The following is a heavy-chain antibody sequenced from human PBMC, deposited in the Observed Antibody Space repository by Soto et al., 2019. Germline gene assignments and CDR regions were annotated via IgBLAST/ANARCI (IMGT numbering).Heavy chain of an antibody. Sequence: PGEYLRLSCAASGVTFSSYGMHWVRQVPGKGLEWVAVIWYDGSNKYYADSVKGRFTISRDNSKNTLYLQMNSLRAEDTAVYYFSRVGVAAAEADYCAQGSLVTVSS. CDR2: IWYDGSNK. J-gene: IGHJ4*02. CDR3: SRVGVAAAEADY. V-gene: IGHV3-33*01. CDR1: GVTFSSYG. D-gene: IGHD6-13*01.